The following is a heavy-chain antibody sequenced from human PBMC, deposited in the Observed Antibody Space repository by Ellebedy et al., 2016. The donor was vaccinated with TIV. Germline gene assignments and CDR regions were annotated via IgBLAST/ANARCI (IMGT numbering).Heavy chain of an antibody. D-gene: IGHD1-7*01. V-gene: IGHV3-7*03. CDR2: INEGGGAT. J-gene: IGHJ4*02. CDR1: GFTFCSFW. CDR3: ARAGTRGSVGH. Sequence: PGGSLRLSCTASGFTFCSFWMSWLRQAPGKGLESVANINEGGGATFYVASAEGRFTISRDNAKNSLYLQMNSLRVDDTAVYYCARAGTRGSVGHWGQGTLVTVSS.